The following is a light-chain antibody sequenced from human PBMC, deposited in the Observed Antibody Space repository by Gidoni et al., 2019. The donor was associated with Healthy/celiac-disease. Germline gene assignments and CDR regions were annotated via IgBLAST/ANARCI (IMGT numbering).Light chain of an antibody. V-gene: IGKV1-33*01. CDR1: QDISNY. CDR2: DAS. Sequence: DIQMTQSPSSLSASVGDRVTITCQASQDISNYLNWYQQKPGTAPKLLIYDASNLETGVPSRFSGSGSGTDFTFTISSLQPEDIATYYCQQYDNXXITFXQXTRLEXK. J-gene: IGKJ5*01. CDR3: QQYDNXXIT.